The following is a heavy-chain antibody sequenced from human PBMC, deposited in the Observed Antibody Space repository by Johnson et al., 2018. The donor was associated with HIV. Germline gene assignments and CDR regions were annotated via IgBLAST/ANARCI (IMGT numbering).Heavy chain of an antibody. CDR3: AKDRGTVIARDAFDM. J-gene: IGHJ3*02. CDR1: GFTFSSYG. CDR2: IWYDGSNK. V-gene: IGHV3-33*06. D-gene: IGHD3-16*02. Sequence: QVQLVESGGGVVQPGRSLRLSCAASGFTFSSYGMHWVRQAPGKGLEWVAVIWYDGSNKYYADSVKGRFTISRDNSKNTLYLQMNSLRAEDTAVYYCAKDRGTVIARDAFDMWGQGTMVTVS.